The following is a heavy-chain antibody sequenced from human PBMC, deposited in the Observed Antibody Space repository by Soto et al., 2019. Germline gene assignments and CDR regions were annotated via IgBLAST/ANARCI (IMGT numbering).Heavy chain of an antibody. J-gene: IGHJ4*02. CDR2: ISSSSSYI. Sequence: EVQLVESGGGLVKPGESLRLSCAASGFTFRTYSMNWVRQAPGKGLEWVSLISSSSSYIYYADSLKGRFTISRDNAKNSLYLEMNNLRAEDTALYYCARFVSATAINDHWGQGTLVTVSS. V-gene: IGHV3-21*01. CDR3: ARFVSATAINDH. CDR1: GFTFRTYS. D-gene: IGHD2-21*02.